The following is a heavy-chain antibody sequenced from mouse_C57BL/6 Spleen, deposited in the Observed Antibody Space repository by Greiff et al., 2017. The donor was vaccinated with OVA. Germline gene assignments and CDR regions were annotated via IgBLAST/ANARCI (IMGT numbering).Heavy chain of an antibody. V-gene: IGHV5-16*01. CDR2: INYDGSST. CDR1: GFTFSDYY. Sequence: EVKVVESEGGLVQPGSSMKLSCTASGFTFSDYYMAWVRQVPEKGLEWVANINYDGSSTYYLDSLKSRFIISRDNAKNILYLQMSSLKSEDTATYYCARGSNYGVYAMDYWGQGTSVTVSS. CDR3: ARGSNYGVYAMDY. D-gene: IGHD2-5*01. J-gene: IGHJ4*01.